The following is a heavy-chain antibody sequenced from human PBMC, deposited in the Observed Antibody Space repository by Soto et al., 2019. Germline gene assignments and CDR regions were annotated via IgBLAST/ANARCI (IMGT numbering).Heavy chain of an antibody. CDR3: AGGDIVVVPAAPVYYYYYGMDV. D-gene: IGHD2-2*01. Sequence: QVQLVESGGGVVQPGRSLRLSCAASGFTFSSYGMHWVRQAPGKGLEWVAVIWYDGSNKYYADSMKGRFTISRDNSKNTLYLQMNSLRAEDTAVYYCAGGDIVVVPAAPVYYYYYGMDVWGQGTTVTVSS. V-gene: IGHV3-33*01. CDR2: IWYDGSNK. J-gene: IGHJ6*02. CDR1: GFTFSSYG.